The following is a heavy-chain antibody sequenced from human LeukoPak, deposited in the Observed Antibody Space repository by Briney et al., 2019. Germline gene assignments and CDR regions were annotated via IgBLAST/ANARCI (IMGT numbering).Heavy chain of an antibody. CDR2: ISSSSSTI. CDR3: ARDRTSPYCSGGSCYFVTDAFDI. CDR1: GFTFDSFG. D-gene: IGHD2-15*01. Sequence: GGSLRLSCAASGFTFDSFGMNWVRQAPGKGLEWVSYISSSSSTIYYADSVKGRFTISRDNAKNSLYLQMNSLSAEDTAVYYCARDRTSPYCSGGSCYFVTDAFDIWGQGTMVTVSS. V-gene: IGHV3-48*01. J-gene: IGHJ3*02.